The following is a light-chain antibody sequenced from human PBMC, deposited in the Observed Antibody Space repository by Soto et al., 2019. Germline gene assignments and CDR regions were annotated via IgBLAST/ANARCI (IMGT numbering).Light chain of an antibody. CDR1: SSNIGPNT. V-gene: IGLV1-44*01. Sequence: QSVLTQPPSVSGAPGQRVTISCSGSSSNIGPNTVDWYQQLPGTAPRLLIYNNDYRPSGVPDRFSGSKSGTSGFLVISGLQSEDEAYYYCAAWDDSLEGWGVFGGGTKLTVL. CDR3: AAWDDSLEGWGV. CDR2: NND. J-gene: IGLJ2*01.